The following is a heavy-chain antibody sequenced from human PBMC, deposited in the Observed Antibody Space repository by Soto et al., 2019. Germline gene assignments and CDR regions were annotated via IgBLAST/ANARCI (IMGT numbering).Heavy chain of an antibody. CDR2: IGTTGHP. Sequence: LRLSCTASGFTFDNYDMHWVRQRAGKGLERVAAIGTTGHPYYPGSGKGRFTISRENVKNSLFLQVNDLKAGDTAVYYCARGSSGWYADLDYWGHGTLVTVSS. CDR1: GFTFDNYD. CDR3: ARGSSGWYADLDY. D-gene: IGHD6-19*01. J-gene: IGHJ4*01. V-gene: IGHV3-13*05.